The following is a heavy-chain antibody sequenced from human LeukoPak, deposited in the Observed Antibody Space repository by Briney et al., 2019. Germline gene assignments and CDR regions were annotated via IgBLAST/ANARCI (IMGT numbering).Heavy chain of an antibody. CDR2: IIPIFGTA. V-gene: IGHV1-69*13. Sequence: SVKVSCKASGGTFSSYAISWVRQAPGQGLEWMGGIIPIFGTANYAQKFQGRVTITADESTGTAYMELSSLRSEDTAVYYCARDYYGSGSYYKPFDYWGQGTLVTVSS. D-gene: IGHD3-10*01. CDR1: GGTFSSYA. CDR3: ARDYYGSGSYYKPFDY. J-gene: IGHJ4*02.